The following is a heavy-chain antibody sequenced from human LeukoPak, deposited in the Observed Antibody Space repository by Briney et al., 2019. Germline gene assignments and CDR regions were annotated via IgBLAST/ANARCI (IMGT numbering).Heavy chain of an antibody. Sequence: PGGSLRLSCAASGFTFSSYAMSWVRQAPGKGLEGVSGISDSSTRIFYADSVKGRFTISRDNSKNTLYLQMNSLRSDDTAVYYCAKYYYASSDRGGFDYWGQGTLVTVSS. J-gene: IGHJ4*02. CDR1: GFTFSSYA. CDR3: AKYYYASSDRGGFDY. D-gene: IGHD3-22*01. CDR2: ISDSSTRI. V-gene: IGHV3-23*01.